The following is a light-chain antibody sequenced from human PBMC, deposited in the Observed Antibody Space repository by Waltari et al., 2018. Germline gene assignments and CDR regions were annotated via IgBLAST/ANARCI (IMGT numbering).Light chain of an antibody. Sequence: DIQMTQSPSSLSASVGDRVPITCRASQTISNYLHSYQQKPGKAPKLLIHTASSLQSGVPSRFSGSGSGTDFTLTISSLQPEDFATYYCQQTYSSPHTFGQGTKLEIK. CDR1: QTISNY. V-gene: IGKV1-39*01. J-gene: IGKJ2*01. CDR3: QQTYSSPHT. CDR2: TAS.